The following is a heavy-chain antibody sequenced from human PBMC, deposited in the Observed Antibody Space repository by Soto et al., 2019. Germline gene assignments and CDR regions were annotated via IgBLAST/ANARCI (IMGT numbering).Heavy chain of an antibody. CDR1: GFTFSSYS. CDR2: ISSSSSTI. CDR3: ARDSVTYDFWSGYLKPYNWFDP. D-gene: IGHD3-3*01. V-gene: IGHV3-48*02. Sequence: PGGSLRLSCAASGFTFSSYSMNWVRQAPGKGLEWVSYISSSSSTIYYADSVKGRFTISRDNAKNSLYLQMNSLRDEDTAVYYCARDSVTYDFWSGYLKPYNWFDPWGQGTLVTVSS. J-gene: IGHJ5*02.